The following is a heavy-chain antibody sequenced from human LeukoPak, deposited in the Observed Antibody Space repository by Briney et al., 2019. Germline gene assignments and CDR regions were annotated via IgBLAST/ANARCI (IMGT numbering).Heavy chain of an antibody. CDR2: IKSKTNGGTT. J-gene: IGHJ4*02. CDR1: GFTFSSAW. CDR3: TTVRGSRSVLSDY. V-gene: IGHV3-15*01. Sequence: GGSLRLSCAASGFTFSSAWMSWVRQAPGRGLEWVGRIKSKTNGGTTDYAAAVKGRFIISRDDSKNTLYLEMNSLNTEDTAVYYCTTVRGSRSVLSDYWGQGTLVTVSS. D-gene: IGHD3-10*01.